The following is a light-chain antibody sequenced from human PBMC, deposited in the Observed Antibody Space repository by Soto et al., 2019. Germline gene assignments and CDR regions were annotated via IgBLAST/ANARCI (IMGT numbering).Light chain of an antibody. CDR2: GAS. Sequence: EIVLTQSPGTLSLSPGDRATLSCRPSQSVSSSYLAWYQQKPGQAPRLLIYGASSRATGIPDRFSGSGSGTDFTLTISRLEPEDFAVYYCQQYGSSLTWTFGQGTKVDIK. V-gene: IGKV3-20*01. CDR3: QQYGSSLTWT. J-gene: IGKJ1*01. CDR1: QSVSSSY.